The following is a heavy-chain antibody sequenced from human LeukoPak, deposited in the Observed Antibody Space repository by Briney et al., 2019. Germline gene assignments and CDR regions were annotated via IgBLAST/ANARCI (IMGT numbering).Heavy chain of an antibody. CDR1: GFTFSSYW. D-gene: IGHD1-26*01. CDR3: ARDESGSYFL. J-gene: IGHJ4*02. CDR2: IKQDGSEK. V-gene: IGHV3-7*01. Sequence: GGSLRLSCAASGFTFSSYWMSWFRQSPGKGLEWVANIKQDGSEKYYVDSVKGRFTISRDNAKNSLYLQMNSLRGEDTAVYYCARDESGSYFLWGQGPLVSVFS.